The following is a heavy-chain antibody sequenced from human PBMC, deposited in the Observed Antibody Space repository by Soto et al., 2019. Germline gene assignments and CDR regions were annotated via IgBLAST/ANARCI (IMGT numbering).Heavy chain of an antibody. V-gene: IGHV4-39*01. Sequence: PSETLSLTCTVSGGSISSSSYYWGWIRQPPGKGLEWIGSIYYSGGTYYNPSLKSRVTISVDTSKNQFSLKLSSVTAADTAVYYCARQGKEGFGSSWPNWFDPWGQGTLVTVSS. D-gene: IGHD6-13*01. J-gene: IGHJ5*02. CDR2: IYYSGGT. CDR3: ARQGKEGFGSSWPNWFDP. CDR1: GGSISSSSYY.